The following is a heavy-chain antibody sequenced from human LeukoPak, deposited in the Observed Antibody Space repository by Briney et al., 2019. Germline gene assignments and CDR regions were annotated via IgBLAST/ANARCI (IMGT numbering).Heavy chain of an antibody. CDR2: ISPNGVIT. Sequence: GGTLRLSCAASGFTFSSHGMNWVRQAPGKGLEWVSGISPNGVITYYADSVKGRFTISRDNSKNTLYLQMNSLRGDDTAIYYCARDPRGPTGYDHSGRDTFDYWGQGTLVTVSS. D-gene: IGHD3-22*01. V-gene: IGHV3-23*01. CDR3: ARDPRGPTGYDHSGRDTFDY. J-gene: IGHJ4*02. CDR1: GFTFSSHG.